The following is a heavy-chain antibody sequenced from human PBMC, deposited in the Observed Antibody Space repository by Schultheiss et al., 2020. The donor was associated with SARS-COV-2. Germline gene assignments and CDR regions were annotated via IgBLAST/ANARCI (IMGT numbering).Heavy chain of an antibody. CDR1: GFTFSSYA. CDR3: AKIKAVADY. Sequence: GESLKISCSASGFTFSSYAMHWVRQAPGKGLEYVSAISSNGGSTYYADSVKGRFTISRDNSKNTLYLQMSSLRAEDTAVYYCAKIKAVADYWGQGTLVTVSS. V-gene: IGHV3-64D*06. J-gene: IGHJ4*02. CDR2: ISSNGGST. D-gene: IGHD6-19*01.